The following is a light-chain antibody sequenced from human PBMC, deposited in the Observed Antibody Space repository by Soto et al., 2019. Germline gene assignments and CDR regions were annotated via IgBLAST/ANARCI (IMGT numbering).Light chain of an antibody. CDR3: QQYGSSPPFT. V-gene: IGKV3-20*01. CDR2: RAS. CDR1: QSVSSNY. Sequence: EIVLTQSPGTLSLSPGERATLSCRASQSVSSNYLAWYQQKPGQAPRLLIYRASSRATGIPDRFSGSGFGTDFTRTISRLGPEDFAVYYCQQYGSSPPFTFGPGTKVDIK. J-gene: IGKJ3*01.